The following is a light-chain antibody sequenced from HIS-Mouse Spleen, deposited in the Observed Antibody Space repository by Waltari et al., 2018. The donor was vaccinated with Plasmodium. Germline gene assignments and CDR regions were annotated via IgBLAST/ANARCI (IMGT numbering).Light chain of an antibody. CDR2: KDS. CDR3: QSADSSGTYVV. J-gene: IGLJ2*01. Sequence: SYELTQPPSVSVSPGQTARITCSGDALPKQYAYWYQQKPGQAPVLVIYKDSERPSGIPERLSGASSGTTVTLTISGVQAEDEADYYGQSADSSGTYVVFGGGTKLTVL. V-gene: IGLV3-25*03. CDR1: ALPKQY.